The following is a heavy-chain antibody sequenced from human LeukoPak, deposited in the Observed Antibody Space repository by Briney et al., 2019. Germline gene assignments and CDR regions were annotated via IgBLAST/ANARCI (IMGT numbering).Heavy chain of an antibody. J-gene: IGHJ4*02. CDR2: ISGSGGST. D-gene: IGHD3-10*01. CDR1: GFTFSSYA. V-gene: IGHV3-23*01. CDR3: AKDPQYYYGSGSTFDY. Sequence: PGGSLRLSCAASGFTFSSYAMSWVRQAPGKGLEWVSAISGSGGSTYYADSVKGRFTISRDNSKNTLYLQMNSLRAEDTAVYYCAKDPQYYYGSGSTFDYWGQGTLVTVSS.